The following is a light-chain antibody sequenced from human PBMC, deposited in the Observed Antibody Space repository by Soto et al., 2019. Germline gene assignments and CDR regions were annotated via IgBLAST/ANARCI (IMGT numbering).Light chain of an antibody. CDR1: NGDVGSYDL. J-gene: IGLJ2*01. CDR2: EVN. V-gene: IGLV2-23*02. Sequence: QSALTQPASVSGSPGQSITISCTGTNGDVGSYDLGSWYQQYPGKAPKLIIYEVNQRPSGVSNRFSGAKSGNTASLTISGLQTEDEADYDCCSYAGGNTLIFGGGTKLTVL. CDR3: CSYAGGNTLI.